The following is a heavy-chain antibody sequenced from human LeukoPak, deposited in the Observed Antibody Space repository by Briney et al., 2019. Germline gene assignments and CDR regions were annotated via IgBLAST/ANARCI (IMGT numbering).Heavy chain of an antibody. CDR2: ISGSGDST. CDR3: AKDLYGDYGMDV. J-gene: IGHJ6*02. Sequence: GSLRLSCAVSGFSLSGYWMSWVRLAPGEGLEWVSVISGSGDSTYYADSVKGRFTISRDNSKNTLYLQMNSLRAEDTAVYYCAKDLYGDYGMDVWGQGTTVTVSS. D-gene: IGHD4-17*01. V-gene: IGHV3-23*01. CDR1: GFSLSGYW.